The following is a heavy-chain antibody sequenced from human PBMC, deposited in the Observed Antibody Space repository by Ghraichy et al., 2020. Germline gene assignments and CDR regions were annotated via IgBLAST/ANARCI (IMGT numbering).Heavy chain of an antibody. Sequence: SETLSLTCTVSGGSISSYYWSWIRQPAGKGLEWIGRIYTSGSTNYNPSLKSRVTMSVDTSKNQFSLKLSSVTAADTAVYYCARDTGLYDYVWGSYRFGWFDPWGQGTLVTVSS. J-gene: IGHJ5*02. CDR2: IYTSGST. CDR1: GGSISSYY. D-gene: IGHD3-16*02. CDR3: ARDTGLYDYVWGSYRFGWFDP. V-gene: IGHV4-4*07.